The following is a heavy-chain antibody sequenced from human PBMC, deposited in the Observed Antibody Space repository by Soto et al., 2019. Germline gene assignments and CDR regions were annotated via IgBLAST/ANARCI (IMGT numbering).Heavy chain of an antibody. J-gene: IGHJ6*02. CDR1: GYSFTSYW. Sequence: SGESLKISCKGSGYSFTSYWIAWVRQMPGKGLEWMGIIYPGDSDARYSPSFQGQVTMSADKSVSTAYLQWSSLKASDTAMYYCARPRSGSYRLDYYGMDVWGQGTTVTVSS. D-gene: IGHD3-10*01. CDR2: IYPGDSDA. CDR3: ARPRSGSYRLDYYGMDV. V-gene: IGHV5-51*01.